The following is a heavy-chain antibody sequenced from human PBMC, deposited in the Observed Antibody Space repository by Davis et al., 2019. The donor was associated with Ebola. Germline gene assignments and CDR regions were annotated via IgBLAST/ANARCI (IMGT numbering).Heavy chain of an antibody. CDR2: INHSGST. CDR3: ASLDYGDFDY. V-gene: IGHV4-34*01. D-gene: IGHD4-17*01. Sequence: GSLRLSCAVYGGSFSGYYWSWIRQPPGKGLEWIGEINHSGSTNYNPSLKSRVTISVDTSKNQFSLKLSSVTAADTAVYYCASLDYGDFDYWGQGTLVTVSS. J-gene: IGHJ4*02. CDR1: GGSFSGYY.